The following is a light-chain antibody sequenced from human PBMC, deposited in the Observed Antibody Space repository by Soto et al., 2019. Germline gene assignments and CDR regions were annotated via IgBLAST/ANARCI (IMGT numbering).Light chain of an antibody. J-gene: IGLJ3*02. V-gene: IGLV2-14*01. CDR3: TSYTSSTTWV. CDR1: SSDVGAYNY. CDR2: EVS. Sequence: QSALTQPASVSGSPGQSITISCTGTSSDVGAYNYVSWYQQHPGKAPKLMIYEVSYRPSGVSDRFSGSRSGNTASLTISGLQAEEESDYYCTSYTSSTTWVFGRGTQLTVL.